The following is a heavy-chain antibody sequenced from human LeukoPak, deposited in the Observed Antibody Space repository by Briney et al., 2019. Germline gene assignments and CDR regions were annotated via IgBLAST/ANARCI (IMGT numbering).Heavy chain of an antibody. CDR3: AKVDYWSPENYLDS. D-gene: IGHD1-1*01. J-gene: IGHJ4*02. V-gene: IGHV3-23*01. CDR2: ITDGADT. Sequence: GSPRLFCATSGFPFGSYSMTWVRQAPRKGLESVSVITDGADTYYADSVKGRFTISRDNSQNTVHLQMDNLRADDTAVYYCAKVDYWSPENYLDSWGQGTLVTVSS. CDR1: GFPFGSYS.